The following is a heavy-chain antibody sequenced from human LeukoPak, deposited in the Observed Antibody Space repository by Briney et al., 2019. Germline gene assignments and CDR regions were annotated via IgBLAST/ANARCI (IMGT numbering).Heavy chain of an antibody. CDR1: GGSISSGSYY. Sequence: SQTLSLTCTVSGGSISSGSYYWSWIRQPAGKGLEWIGRIYTSGSTNYNPSLKSRVTISVDTSKNQFSLKLSSVTAADTAVYYCARDFDYWGQGTLVTVSS. J-gene: IGHJ4*02. CDR3: ARDFDY. CDR2: IYTSGST. V-gene: IGHV4-61*02.